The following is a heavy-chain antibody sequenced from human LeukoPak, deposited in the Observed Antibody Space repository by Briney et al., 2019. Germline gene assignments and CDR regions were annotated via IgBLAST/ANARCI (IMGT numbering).Heavy chain of an antibody. Sequence: GGSLRLSCAASAFTFRTYSVNWVRQAPGKGLEWVSSISSTSNYIYYADSVKGRFTISRDNAKNSLYLQMNSLRAEDTAVYYCARDHGPHSYRRNWGQGTLVTVSS. J-gene: IGHJ4*02. CDR3: ARDHGPHSYRRN. D-gene: IGHD5-18*01. V-gene: IGHV3-21*01. CDR1: AFTFRTYS. CDR2: ISSTSNYI.